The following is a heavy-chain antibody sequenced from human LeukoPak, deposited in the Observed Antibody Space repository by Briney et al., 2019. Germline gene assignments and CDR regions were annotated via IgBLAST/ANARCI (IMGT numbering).Heavy chain of an antibody. CDR3: ASRDMVRGKARGMDV. V-gene: IGHV4-30-2*01. Sequence: SETLSLTCTVSGGFISSGGYYWSWIRQPPGKGLEWIGYIYHSGSTYYNPSLKSRVTISVDRSKNQFSLKLSSVTAADTAVYYCASRDMVRGKARGMDVWGQGTTVTVSS. J-gene: IGHJ6*02. D-gene: IGHD3-10*01. CDR2: IYHSGST. CDR1: GGFISSGGYY.